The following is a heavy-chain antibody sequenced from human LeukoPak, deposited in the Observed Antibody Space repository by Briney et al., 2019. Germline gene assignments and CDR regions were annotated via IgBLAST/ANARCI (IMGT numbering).Heavy chain of an antibody. Sequence: PGGSLRLSCAASGFTFRNYGMHWIRQAPGKGLEWVGVATIDERSVFCADSVQGRFIISRDNSKTTLYLQMNNLRPEDTALYYRAGEALGYRGLDPDYFDSWGQGTLVIVSS. CDR3: AGEALGYRGLDPDYFDS. V-gene: IGHV3-30*03. D-gene: IGHD5-12*01. CDR1: GFTFRNYG. J-gene: IGHJ4*02. CDR2: ATIDERSV.